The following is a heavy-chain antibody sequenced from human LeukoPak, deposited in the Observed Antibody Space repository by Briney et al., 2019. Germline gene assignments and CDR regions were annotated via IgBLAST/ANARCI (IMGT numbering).Heavy chain of an antibody. CDR2: IIPIFGTA. J-gene: IGHJ6*02. Sequence: SVKVSCKASGGTFSRYAISWVRQAPGQGLEWMGGIIPIFGTANYAQKFQGRVTSTADESTSTAYMELSSLRSEDTAVYYCARGCGLSDYYYYYGMDVWGQGTTVTVSS. CDR3: ARGCGLSDYYYYYGMDV. CDR1: GGTFSRYA. V-gene: IGHV1-69*01.